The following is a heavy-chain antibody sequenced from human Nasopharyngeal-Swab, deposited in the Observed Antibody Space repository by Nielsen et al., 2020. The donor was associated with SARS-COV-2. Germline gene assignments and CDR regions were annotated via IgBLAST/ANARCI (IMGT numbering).Heavy chain of an antibody. J-gene: IGHJ4*02. Sequence: RQAPRKGLEWIVYIYYSGSTYYNPSLKSRVTISVDTSKNQFSLKLSSVTAADTAVYYCARGAIDYYDSSGYGDWGQGTLVTVSS. CDR3: ARGAIDYYDSSGYGD. CDR2: IYYSGST. V-gene: IGHV4-31*02. D-gene: IGHD3-22*01.